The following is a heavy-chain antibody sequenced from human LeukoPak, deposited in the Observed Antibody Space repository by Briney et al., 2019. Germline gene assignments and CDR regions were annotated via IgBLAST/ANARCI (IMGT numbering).Heavy chain of an antibody. J-gene: IGHJ4*01. CDR1: GFTFSSYA. D-gene: IGHD3-22*01. Sequence: GGSLRLSCAASGFTFSSYAMSWVRQAPGKGLEWVSAISGSGGSTYYADSVKGRFTISRDNSKNTLYLQMNSLRAEDTAVYECAKDAQHKYYAASGGYYGYDFWGHGTLVTVSS. V-gene: IGHV3-23*01. CDR3: AKDAQHKYYAASGGYYGYDF. CDR2: ISGSGGST.